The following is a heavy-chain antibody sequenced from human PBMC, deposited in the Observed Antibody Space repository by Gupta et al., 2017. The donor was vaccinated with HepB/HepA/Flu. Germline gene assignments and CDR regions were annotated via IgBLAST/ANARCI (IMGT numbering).Heavy chain of an antibody. CDR3: AKGNSGTHYGALDM. Sequence: QVQLVESGGGVVQPGTSLRLSCAASGVPFSRYGMDWVRQAPGKGLEWVAVISKDASDQKDADSVKGRFTISRDNSKNTLFLQMNSLRAEDTAVYYWAKGNSGTHYGALDMWGQGTMVIVSS. J-gene: IGHJ3*02. CDR2: ISKDASDQ. D-gene: IGHD3-16*01. CDR1: GVPFSRYG. V-gene: IGHV3-30*18.